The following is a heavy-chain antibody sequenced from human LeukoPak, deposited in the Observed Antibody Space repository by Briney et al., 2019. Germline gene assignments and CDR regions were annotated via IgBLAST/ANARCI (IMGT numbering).Heavy chain of an antibody. CDR3: AGDPGFTDYSNYPAYYFDY. V-gene: IGHV3-48*04. J-gene: IGHJ4*02. Sequence: GRSLRLSRAASGFRFSSYGMHWVRQAPGKGLEWVSYISSSGSTIYYADSVKGRFTISRDNAKNSLYLQMNSLRAEDTAVYYCAGDPGFTDYSNYPAYYFDYWGQGTLVTVSS. D-gene: IGHD4-11*01. CDR2: ISSSGSTI. CDR1: GFRFSSYG.